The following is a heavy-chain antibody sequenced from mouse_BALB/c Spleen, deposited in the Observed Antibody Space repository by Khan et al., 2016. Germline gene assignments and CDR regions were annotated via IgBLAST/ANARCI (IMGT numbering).Heavy chain of an antibody. Sequence: EVELVESGGDLVQPGGSLKLSCAASGFTFSSHAMSWVRQTPEKRLEWVAYISNGGGSAHYLDTVKGRFTISGDNAKNTLYLQMSSLKSEDTAMYYCARRVYDRHDAFMDYWGQGTSVTVSS. V-gene: IGHV5-12-2*01. CDR2: ISNGGGSA. D-gene: IGHD2-14*01. J-gene: IGHJ4*01. CDR3: ARRVYDRHDAFMDY. CDR1: GFTFSSHA.